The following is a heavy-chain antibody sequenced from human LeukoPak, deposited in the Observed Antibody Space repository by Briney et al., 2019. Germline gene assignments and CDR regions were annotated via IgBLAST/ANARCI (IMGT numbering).Heavy chain of an antibody. CDR2: ISDIGSI. CDR1: GGSISSYY. D-gene: IGHD2-8*02. J-gene: IGHJ4*02. CDR3: XXHHPRNTVDF. Sequence: SETLSLTCTVSGGSISSYYWSWIRQPPGKGLEWIAYISDIGSINYNPSLKGRVTISLDTSKNQFSLKLSSVTAADTAVYYCXXHHPRNTVDFWGQGTLVTVSS. V-gene: IGHV4-59*08.